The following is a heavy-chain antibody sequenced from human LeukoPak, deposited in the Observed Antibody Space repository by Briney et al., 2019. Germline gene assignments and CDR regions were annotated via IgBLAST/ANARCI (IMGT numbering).Heavy chain of an antibody. D-gene: IGHD3-10*01. V-gene: IGHV3-23*01. CDR3: AKDGSRWFGELSAFDY. CDR2: FTGGDGSA. CDR1: GFTFRNSA. Sequence: GGSLRLSCAASGFTFRNSAMSWVRQAPGKGLEWVSTFTGGDGSAYYAGSVKGRFTISRDNSKNTLYLQMNSLRAEDTAVYYCAKDGSRWFGELSAFDYWGQGTLVTVSS. J-gene: IGHJ4*02.